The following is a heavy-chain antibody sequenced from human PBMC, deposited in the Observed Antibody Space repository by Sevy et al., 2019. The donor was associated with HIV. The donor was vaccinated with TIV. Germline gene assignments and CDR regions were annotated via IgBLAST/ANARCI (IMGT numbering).Heavy chain of an antibody. Sequence: GGSLRLSCAASGFTFSTNSMNWVRQAPGKGLEWVSYITSSSNKIYYADSVKGRFTISRDNAKNSLYLQMNSLRDEETAVYYCARDKAWAFDIWGQGTMVTVSS. J-gene: IGHJ3*02. V-gene: IGHV3-48*02. CDR3: ARDKAWAFDI. CDR1: GFTFSTNS. CDR2: ITSSSNKI.